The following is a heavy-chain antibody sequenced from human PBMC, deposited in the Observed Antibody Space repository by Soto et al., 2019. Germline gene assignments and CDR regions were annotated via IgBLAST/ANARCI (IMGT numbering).Heavy chain of an antibody. V-gene: IGHV3-66*01. CDR1: GFTVNSNY. CDR3: ATLTKYDILTGFYPC. CDR2: IYSDGST. J-gene: IGHJ4*02. D-gene: IGHD3-9*01. Sequence: EVQLVESGGGLVQPGGSLRLSCAASGFTVNSNYMSWVRQAPGKGLEWVSVIYSDGSTYYADCVKGRFIISRDNSNNTLHFQMNSLRAEDTAVYYCATLTKYDILTGFYPCWGQGTLVTVSS.